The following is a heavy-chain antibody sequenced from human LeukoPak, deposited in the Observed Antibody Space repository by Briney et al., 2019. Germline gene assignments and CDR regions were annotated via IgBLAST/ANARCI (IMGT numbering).Heavy chain of an antibody. CDR2: ISWNSDSI. CDR1: GFTFDDYA. D-gene: IGHD3-16*01. Sequence: GGSLRLSCAASGFTFDDYAMHWVRQAPGKGLEWVSGISWNSDSIDYADSVKGRFTISRDNAKNSLYLQMNSLRAEDMALYYCAKGGGGKLIYYYYMDVWGKGTTVTVSS. V-gene: IGHV3-9*03. J-gene: IGHJ6*03. CDR3: AKGGGGKLIYYYYMDV.